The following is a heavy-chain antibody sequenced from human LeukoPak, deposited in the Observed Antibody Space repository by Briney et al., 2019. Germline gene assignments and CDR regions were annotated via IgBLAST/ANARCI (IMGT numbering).Heavy chain of an antibody. CDR3: ARGLFSYYFDY. CDR1: GYTFASYD. J-gene: IGHJ4*02. Sequence: ASVKVSCKASGYTFASYDINWVRQATGQGLEWMGWMNPNSGNTGYAQKFQGRVTMTRDTSISTAYMELSSLRSEDTAVYYCARGLFSYYFDYWGQGTLVTVSS. V-gene: IGHV1-8*01. CDR2: MNPNSGNT.